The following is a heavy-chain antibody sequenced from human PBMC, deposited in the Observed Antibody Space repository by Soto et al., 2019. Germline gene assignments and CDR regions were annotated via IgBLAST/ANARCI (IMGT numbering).Heavy chain of an antibody. CDR3: ASPTREWLPPARDYYYGMDV. J-gene: IGHJ6*02. D-gene: IGHD3-3*01. V-gene: IGHV1-69*06. CDR1: GGTFSSYA. CDR2: ISPIVGTA. Sequence: QVQLVQSGAEVKKPGSSVKVSCKASGGTFSSYAISWVRQAPGQGLEWMGGISPIVGTANYAQKFQGRVTITADKSTSTAYMELSSLRSEDTAVYYCASPTREWLPPARDYYYGMDVWGQGTTVTVSS.